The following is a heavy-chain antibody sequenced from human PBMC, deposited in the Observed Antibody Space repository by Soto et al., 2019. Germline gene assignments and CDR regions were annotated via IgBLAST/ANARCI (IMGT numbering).Heavy chain of an antibody. V-gene: IGHV3-11*01. D-gene: IGHD3-9*01. J-gene: IGHJ4*02. CDR1: GFTFSDYY. CDR3: ASDILTGSYYFDY. CDR2: ISSSGSTI. Sequence: QVQLVESGGGLVKPGGSLRLSCAASGFTFSDYYMSWIRQAPGKGLEWVSYISSSGSTIYYADSVKGRITISRDNAKNSLYMQMNSLRAEDTAVYYCASDILTGSYYFDYWGQGTLVNVSS.